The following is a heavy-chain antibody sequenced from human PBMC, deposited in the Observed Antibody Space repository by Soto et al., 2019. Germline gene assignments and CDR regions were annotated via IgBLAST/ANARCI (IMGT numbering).Heavy chain of an antibody. CDR1: GFTFDDYA. Sequence: EVQLVESGGGLVQPGRSLRLSCAASGFTFDDYAMHWVRQAPGKGLEWVSGISWNSGSIAYADSVKGRFTISRDNARNSLFLQMSSLRAEDTALYYCAKDFGGFGELLDYWGQGTLVTVSS. J-gene: IGHJ4*02. D-gene: IGHD3-10*01. CDR2: ISWNSGSI. V-gene: IGHV3-9*01. CDR3: AKDFGGFGELLDY.